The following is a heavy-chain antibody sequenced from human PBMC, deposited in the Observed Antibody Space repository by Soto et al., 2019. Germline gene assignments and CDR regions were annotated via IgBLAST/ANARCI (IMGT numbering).Heavy chain of an antibody. D-gene: IGHD6-6*01. CDR1: GYTFTSYY. CDR2: INPSGGST. Sequence: ASVKVSCKASGYTFTSYYMHWVRQAPGQGLEWMGIINPSGGSTSYAQKFQGRVTMTRDTSTSTVYMELSSLRSEDTAVYYCARDRASSSSSMSFWFDPWGQGTLVTVSS. V-gene: IGHV1-46*01. J-gene: IGHJ5*02. CDR3: ARDRASSSSSMSFWFDP.